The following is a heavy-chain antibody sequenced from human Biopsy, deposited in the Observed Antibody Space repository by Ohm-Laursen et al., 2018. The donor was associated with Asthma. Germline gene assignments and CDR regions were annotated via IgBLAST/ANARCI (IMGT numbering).Heavy chain of an antibody. CDR2: VSYDGGVV. V-gene: IGHV3-30*18. J-gene: IGHJ4*02. CDR1: GFVFRSHA. D-gene: IGHD3-3*01. Sequence: SLRLSCAASGFVFRSHAMHWVRQAPGKGLEWVAGVSYDGGVVHYADSMKGRFTISRDNAKNTLYLQMNRLRTDDTAVYFCAKRRGYSDLTDFDHWGQGTLVTVSS. CDR3: AKRRGYSDLTDFDH.